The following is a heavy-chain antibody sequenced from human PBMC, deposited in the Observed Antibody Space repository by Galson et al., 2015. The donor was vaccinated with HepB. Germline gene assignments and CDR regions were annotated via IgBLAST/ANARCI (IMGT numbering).Heavy chain of an antibody. V-gene: IGHV1-69*08. J-gene: IGHJ4*02. Sequence: SVKVSCKASGGTFSSYTISWVRQAPGQGLEWMGRIIPILGTANYAQKFQGRVTITADKSTSTAYMELSSLRAEDTAVYYCARDPNRWLAGAYFDYWGQGTLVTVSS. CDR2: IIPILGTA. D-gene: IGHD6-19*01. CDR3: ARDPNRWLAGAYFDY. CDR1: GGTFSSYT.